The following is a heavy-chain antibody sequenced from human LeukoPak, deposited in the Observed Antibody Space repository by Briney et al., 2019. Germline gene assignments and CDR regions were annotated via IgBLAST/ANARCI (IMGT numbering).Heavy chain of an antibody. J-gene: IGHJ5*02. CDR1: GLTFSSAW. CDR2: IRSKAYGGTT. CDR3: TTVGVYYYDH. D-gene: IGHD3-10*01. Sequence: GGSLRLSCEASGLTFSSAWMTWVRLAPGRGLEWVGRIRSKAYGGTTDYAEPVKGRFIISRDDSENTVYLQMNSLKTEDTGDYYCTTVGVYYYDHWGQGTRVTVSS. V-gene: IGHV3-15*01.